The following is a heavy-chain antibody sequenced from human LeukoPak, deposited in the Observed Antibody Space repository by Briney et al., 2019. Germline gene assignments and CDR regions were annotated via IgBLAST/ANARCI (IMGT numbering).Heavy chain of an antibody. CDR2: ISYDGSNK. Sequence: PGGSLRLSCAASGFTFSSYEMNWVRQAPGKGLEWVAVISYDGSNKYYADSVKGRFTISRDNSKNTLYLQMNSLRAEDTAVYYCARATNYWHTLIEFWGQGTLVTVSS. V-gene: IGHV3-30*04. CDR1: GFTFSSYE. D-gene: IGHD5-24*01. CDR3: ARATNYWHTLIEF. J-gene: IGHJ4*02.